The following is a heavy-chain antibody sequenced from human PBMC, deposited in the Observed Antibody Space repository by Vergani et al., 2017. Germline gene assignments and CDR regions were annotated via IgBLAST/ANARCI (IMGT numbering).Heavy chain of an antibody. J-gene: IGHJ4*02. CDR1: GFTFSNAW. Sequence: EVQLVESGGGLVKPGGSLRLSCAASGFTFSNAWMSWVRQAPGKGLEWVGRIKSKTDGGTTDYAAPVKGRFTISRDDSKNTLYLQMNSLKTEDTAVYYCARDYGNVGWELLHFDYWGQGTLVTVSS. V-gene: IGHV3-15*01. CDR3: ARDYGNVGWELLHFDY. CDR2: IKSKTDGGTT. D-gene: IGHD1-26*01.